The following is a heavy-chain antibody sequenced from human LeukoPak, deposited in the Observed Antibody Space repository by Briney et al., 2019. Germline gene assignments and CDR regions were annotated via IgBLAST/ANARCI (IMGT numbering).Heavy chain of an antibody. D-gene: IGHD3-9*01. J-gene: IGHJ4*02. V-gene: IGHV1-69*04. CDR1: GGTFSSYA. CDR2: IIPILGIA. Sequence: ASVKVSCKASGGTFSSYAISWVRQAPGQGLEWMGRIIPILGIANYAQKFQGRVTITADKSTSTAYMELSSLRSEDTAVYYCARSLVLTGYYTYYFDYWGQGTLVTVSS. CDR3: ARSLVLTGYYTYYFDY.